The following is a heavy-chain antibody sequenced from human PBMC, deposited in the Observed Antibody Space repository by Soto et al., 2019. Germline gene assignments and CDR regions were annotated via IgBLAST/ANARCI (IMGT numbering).Heavy chain of an antibody. CDR1: GDSIGSSSYY. J-gene: IGHJ6*02. Sequence: QLQLQESGPGLVKPSETLSLTCTVSGDSIGSSSYYWGWIRQPPGKGLEWIGSIYYSGTTNYNPSLKSRVPISADTSRNQFSLKLSSVTAADTAVYYCARHGVSAFYYYYGVDVWGQGTTVTVSS. CDR3: ARHGVSAFYYYYGVDV. V-gene: IGHV4-39*01. D-gene: IGHD2-8*01. CDR2: IYYSGTT.